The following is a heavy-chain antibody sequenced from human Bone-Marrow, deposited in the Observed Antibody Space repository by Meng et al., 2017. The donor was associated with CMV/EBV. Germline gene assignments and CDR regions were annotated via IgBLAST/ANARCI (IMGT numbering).Heavy chain of an antibody. J-gene: IGHJ4*02. D-gene: IGHD2-15*01. CDR1: GYTFTSYA. CDR3: ARAKTYCSGGSCYLILVDY. CDR2: SNAGNGNT. V-gene: IGHV1-3*02. Sequence: ASVKVSCKASGYTFTSYAMHWVRQAPGQRLEWMGWSNAGNGNTKYSQEFQGRVTITRDTSASTAYMELSSLRSEDTAVYYCARAKTYCSGGSCYLILVDYWGQGTLVTVSS.